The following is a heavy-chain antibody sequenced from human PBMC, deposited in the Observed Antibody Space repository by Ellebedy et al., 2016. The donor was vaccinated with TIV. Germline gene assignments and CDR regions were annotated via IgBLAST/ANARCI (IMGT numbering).Heavy chain of an antibody. J-gene: IGHJ3*02. D-gene: IGHD6-19*01. CDR3: ARGFKVSGWPNHAFDI. CDR2: IGTAGDT. Sequence: GGSLRLSXAASGFTFSSYDMHWVRQATGKGLERVSAIGTAGDTYYPGSVKGRFTISRENAKNSLYLQMNSLRAGDTAVYYCARGFKVSGWPNHAFDIWGQGTIVTVSS. CDR1: GFTFSSYD. V-gene: IGHV3-13*01.